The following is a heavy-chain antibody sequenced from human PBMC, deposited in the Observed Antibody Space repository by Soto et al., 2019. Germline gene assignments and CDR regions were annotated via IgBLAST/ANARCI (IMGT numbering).Heavy chain of an antibody. Sequence: GGSLRLSCVASGFTFSRYEMNWVRQAPGKGLEWVSYIDRSGRNKYYADSVKGRFTISRDSAKNSLYLQMHSLTAEDTAVYYCERDSTYYDSSDYFDHWGQGTPVTVSS. CDR3: ERDSTYYDSSDYFDH. CDR1: GFTFSRYE. CDR2: IDRSGRNK. V-gene: IGHV3-48*03. J-gene: IGHJ4*02. D-gene: IGHD3-22*01.